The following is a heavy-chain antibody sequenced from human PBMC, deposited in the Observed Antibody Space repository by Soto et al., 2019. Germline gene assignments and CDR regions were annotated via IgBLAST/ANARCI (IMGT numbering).Heavy chain of an antibody. J-gene: IGHJ6*02. D-gene: IGHD3-22*01. CDR1: GYTFTSYY. V-gene: IGHV1-46*01. CDR2: INPSGGST. Sequence: ALVKVSCKASGYTFTSYYMHWVRQAPGQGLEWMGIINPSGGSTSYAQKFQGWVTMTRDTSISTAYMELSRLRSDDTAVYYRATGYYYDSSGYLGLDYYYYGMDVWGQGTTVTVSS. CDR3: ATGYYYDSSGYLGLDYYYYGMDV.